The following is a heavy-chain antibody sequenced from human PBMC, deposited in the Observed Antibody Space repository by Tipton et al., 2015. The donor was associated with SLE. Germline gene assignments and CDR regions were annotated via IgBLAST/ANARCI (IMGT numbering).Heavy chain of an antibody. D-gene: IGHD4-17*01. CDR2: IIPIFGTA. Sequence: QSGAEVKKPGASVKVSCKASGYTFTSYYMHWVRQAPGQGLEWMGGIIPIFGTANYAQKFQGRVTITADESTSTAYMELSSLRSEDTAVYYCASTMGGATVTLLDYWGQGTLVTVSS. CDR3: ASTMGGATVTLLDY. CDR1: GYTFTSYY. J-gene: IGHJ4*02. V-gene: IGHV1-69*13.